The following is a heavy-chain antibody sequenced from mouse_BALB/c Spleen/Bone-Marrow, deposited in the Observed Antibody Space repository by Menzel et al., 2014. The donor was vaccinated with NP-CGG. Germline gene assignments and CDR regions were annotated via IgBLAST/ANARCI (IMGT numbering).Heavy chain of an antibody. CDR1: GYVFXTYW. CDR3: ARGGISVDY. V-gene: IGHV1-80*01. CDR2: IYPGDGDT. Sequence: LQESGAELVRPGSSVKISCESSGYVFXTYWINWVKQRPGQGLEWIGQIYPGDGDTDYNGKFKDKATLTADKSSNTAYMQLSSLTSEDSAVYFCARGGISVDYWGRGTTLTVSS. J-gene: IGHJ2*01.